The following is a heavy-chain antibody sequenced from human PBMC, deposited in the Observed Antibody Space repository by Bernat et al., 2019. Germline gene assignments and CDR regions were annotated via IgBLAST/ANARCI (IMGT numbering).Heavy chain of an antibody. J-gene: IGHJ3*02. Sequence: QVQLVESGGGVVQPGRSLRLSCAASGFTFSSYAMHWVRQAPGKGLEWVAVISYDGSNKYYADSVKGRFTISRDNSKNTLYLQMNSLRAEDTAVYYCASRVVVITIKNACDIWGQGTMVTVSS. D-gene: IGHD3-22*01. CDR1: GFTFSSYA. CDR3: ASRVVVITIKNACDI. CDR2: ISYDGSNK. V-gene: IGHV3-30-3*01.